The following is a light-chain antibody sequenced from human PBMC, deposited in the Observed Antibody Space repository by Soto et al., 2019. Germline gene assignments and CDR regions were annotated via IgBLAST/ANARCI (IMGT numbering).Light chain of an antibody. Sequence: DIQMTQSPSTLSAFVGDRVTITCGASQSLSGWLAWYQQKPGKAPKLLIRKATSLESGVPSRYSGRGSGTEFTLTISSLQPDDSATYHCQHYNGYPITFGGGTKVEIK. J-gene: IGKJ4*01. CDR1: QSLSGW. CDR3: QHYNGYPIT. V-gene: IGKV1-5*03. CDR2: KAT.